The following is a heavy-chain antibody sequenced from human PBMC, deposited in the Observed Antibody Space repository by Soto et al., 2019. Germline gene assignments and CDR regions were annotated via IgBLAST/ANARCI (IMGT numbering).Heavy chain of an antibody. Sequence: ASVKVSCKASGYTFTSYGISWVRQAPGQGLEWMGWISAYNGNTNYAQKLQGRVTMTTDTSTSTAYMELRSLRSDDTAVYYFARDTLGGLRLASLDAFDIWGQGTMVTVSS. CDR1: GYTFTSYG. CDR3: ARDTLGGLRLASLDAFDI. V-gene: IGHV1-18*01. J-gene: IGHJ3*02. D-gene: IGHD5-12*01. CDR2: ISAYNGNT.